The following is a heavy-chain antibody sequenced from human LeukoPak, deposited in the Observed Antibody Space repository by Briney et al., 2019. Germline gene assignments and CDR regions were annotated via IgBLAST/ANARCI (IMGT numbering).Heavy chain of an antibody. CDR2: IWYGGSNK. CDR1: GFTFSSYG. CDR3: AKDLEIVVVPAAIAARNNWFDP. D-gene: IGHD2-2*01. V-gene: IGHV3-33*06. J-gene: IGHJ5*02. Sequence: PGRSLRLSCAASGFTFSSYGMHWVRQAPGKGLEWVAVIWYGGSNKYYADSVKGRFTISRDNSKNTLYLQMNSLRAEDTAVYYCAKDLEIVVVPAAIAARNNWFDPWGQGTLVTVSS.